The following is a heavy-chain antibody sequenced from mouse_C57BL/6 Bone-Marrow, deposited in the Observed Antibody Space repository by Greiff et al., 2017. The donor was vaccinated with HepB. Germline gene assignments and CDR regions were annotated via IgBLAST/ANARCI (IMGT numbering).Heavy chain of an antibody. D-gene: IGHD2-2*01. CDR3: ARSIYYGYIYYAMDY. V-gene: IGHV1-81*01. CDR1: GYTFTSYG. Sequence: QVQLQQSGAELARPGASVKLSCKASGYTFTSYGISWVKQRTGQGLEWIGEIYPRSGNTYYNEKFKGKATLTADKSSSTAYMELRSLTSEDSAVYFCARSIYYGYIYYAMDYWGQGTSVTVSS. J-gene: IGHJ4*01. CDR2: IYPRSGNT.